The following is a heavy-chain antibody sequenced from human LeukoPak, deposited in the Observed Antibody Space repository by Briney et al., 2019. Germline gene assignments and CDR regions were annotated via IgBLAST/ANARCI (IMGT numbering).Heavy chain of an antibody. Sequence: ASVKVSCKVSGYTLTELSMHWVRQAPGKGLEWMGGFDPEDGETIYAQKFQGRVTMTEDTSTDTAYMELSSLRSEDTAVYYCATAWTYYDSSGYIGSGWGQGTMVTVSS. V-gene: IGHV1-24*01. CDR3: ATAWTYYDSSGYIGSG. CDR1: GYTLTELS. CDR2: FDPEDGET. J-gene: IGHJ3*01. D-gene: IGHD3-22*01.